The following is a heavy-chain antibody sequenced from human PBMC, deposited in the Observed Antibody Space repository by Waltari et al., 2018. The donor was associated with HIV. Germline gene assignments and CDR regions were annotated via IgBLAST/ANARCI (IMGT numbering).Heavy chain of an antibody. D-gene: IGHD2-15*01. V-gene: IGHV3-23*01. CDR1: GFNFREFA. CDR2: ISGNGAST. CDR3: AKGDCSGGSCPLDS. Sequence: EVQLLESGGGLVQPGGSLRLSCAASGFNFREFAMNWVRQPPGKGLQWVSGISGNGASTYYADSVKGRFTVSRDNSKNTVYLQMNSLRVEDTALYFCAKGDCSGGSCPLDSWGQVTLVTVSS. J-gene: IGHJ4*02.